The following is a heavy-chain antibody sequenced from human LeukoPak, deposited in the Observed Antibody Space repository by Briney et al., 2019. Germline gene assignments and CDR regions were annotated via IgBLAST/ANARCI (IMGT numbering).Heavy chain of an antibody. D-gene: IGHD2-15*01. CDR3: AKAPVTSCRGAFCYPFDY. CDR2: MSSSDDGR. V-gene: IGHV3-23*01. CDR1: GFTFNDYA. J-gene: IGHJ4*02. Sequence: GGSLRLSCATSGFTFNDYAMYWVRQAPGKGLEWVSAMSSSDDGRYYAASVRGRFTISRDTSRSTLYLQMNSLRAEDAAVYYCAKAPVTSCRGAFCYPFDYWGQGTLVTVSS.